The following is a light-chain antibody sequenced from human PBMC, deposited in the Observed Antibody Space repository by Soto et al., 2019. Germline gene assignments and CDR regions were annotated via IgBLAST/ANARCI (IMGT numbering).Light chain of an antibody. CDR1: QTIKSTS. Sequence: EIVLTQSPGTLSLSPGERATLSCRASQTIKSTSLAWYQQRPGQAPSLLIYGASSRATGIPDKFSGSGSGTDFTLTISRLETEDSAVYYCQQYGSSPRTFGQRTKVEI. V-gene: IGKV3-20*01. J-gene: IGKJ1*01. CDR3: QQYGSSPRT. CDR2: GAS.